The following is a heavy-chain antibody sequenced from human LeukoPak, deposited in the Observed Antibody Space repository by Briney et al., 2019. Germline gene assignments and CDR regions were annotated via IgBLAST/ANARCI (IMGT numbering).Heavy chain of an antibody. CDR2: IYPGDSRT. Sequence: RGESLKISCKGSGYSFTNYWIGWVRQMLGKGLEWMGIIYPGDSRTGYSPSFQGQVTISVDKSISTAYLEWSGLKASDTAMYYCARASTGTYDYWGQGTLVTVSS. CDR3: ARASTGTYDY. V-gene: IGHV5-51*01. D-gene: IGHD1-1*01. J-gene: IGHJ4*02. CDR1: GYSFTNYW.